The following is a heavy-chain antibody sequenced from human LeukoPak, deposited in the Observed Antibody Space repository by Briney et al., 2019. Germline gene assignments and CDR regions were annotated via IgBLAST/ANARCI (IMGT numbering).Heavy chain of an antibody. CDR2: ISSGSGYI. CDR3: ASDDPGRGSYLRH. J-gene: IGHJ4*02. V-gene: IGHV3-21*01. Sequence: GGSLRLSCAASGITFSSYYMNWVRQSPGKGVEWVSSISSGSGYIYYADSVKGRFTISRDNAKNSLNLQMNSLRAEDTAVYYCASDDPGRGSYLRHWGQGALVTVSS. D-gene: IGHD1-26*01. CDR1: GITFSSYY.